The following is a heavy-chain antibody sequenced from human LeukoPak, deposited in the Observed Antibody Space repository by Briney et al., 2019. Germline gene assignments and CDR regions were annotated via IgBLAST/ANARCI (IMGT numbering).Heavy chain of an antibody. V-gene: IGHV3-33*01. Sequence: GGSLRLSCVASGFTFSSYGAHWVRQAPGKGLEWVAIIWYDGSVKNYADSVKGRFTISRDNAKNSLYLQMSSLRAEDTAVYYCARDLRLGSGDYWGQGTLVTVSS. D-gene: IGHD3-10*01. CDR2: IWYDGSVK. J-gene: IGHJ4*02. CDR3: ARDLRLGSGDY. CDR1: GFTFSSYG.